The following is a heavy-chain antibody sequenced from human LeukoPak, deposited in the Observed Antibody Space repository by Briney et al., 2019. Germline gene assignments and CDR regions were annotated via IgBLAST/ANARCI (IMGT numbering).Heavy chain of an antibody. D-gene: IGHD3-10*01. CDR2: IGGSGGTT. CDR1: GFTFSSYA. J-gene: IGHJ4*02. CDR3: ARAYGSGSYYDY. V-gene: IGHV3-23*01. Sequence: GGSLRLSCAASGFTFSSYAMSWVRQAPGKGLEWVSAIGGSGGTTYYADSVKGRFTISRDNSKNTLYLQMGSLRAEDMAVYYCARAYGSGSYYDYRGQGTLVTVSS.